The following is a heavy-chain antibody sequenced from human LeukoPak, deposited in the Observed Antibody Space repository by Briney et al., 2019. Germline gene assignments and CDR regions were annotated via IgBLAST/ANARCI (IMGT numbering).Heavy chain of an antibody. Sequence: GGSLRLSRAASGFTVSSNYMSWVRQAPGKGLEWVSVIYSGGSTYYADSVKGRFTISRDNSKNTLYLQMNSLRAEDTAVYYCARDRSDSSGYYAFDIWGQGTMVTVSS. V-gene: IGHV3-66*01. CDR1: GFTVSSNY. CDR3: ARDRSDSSGYYAFDI. D-gene: IGHD3-22*01. J-gene: IGHJ3*02. CDR2: IYSGGST.